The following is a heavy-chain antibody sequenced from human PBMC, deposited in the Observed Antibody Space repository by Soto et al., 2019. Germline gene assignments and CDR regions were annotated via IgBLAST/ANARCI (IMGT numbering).Heavy chain of an antibody. V-gene: IGHV1-3*05. CDR3: GRVPRIYSSGHMDV. Sequence: QVQLVQSGAEEKKPGASVKVSCKASGYTFTSYAMHWGRQAPGQRLEGMGWINAGNANTNYSQKFRVRVTITRDTSESTAYMELSSLRAEDTAVYYCGRVPRIYSSGHMDVWGKGTTVTVSS. D-gene: IGHD6-25*01. CDR1: GYTFTSYA. J-gene: IGHJ6*03. CDR2: INAGNANT.